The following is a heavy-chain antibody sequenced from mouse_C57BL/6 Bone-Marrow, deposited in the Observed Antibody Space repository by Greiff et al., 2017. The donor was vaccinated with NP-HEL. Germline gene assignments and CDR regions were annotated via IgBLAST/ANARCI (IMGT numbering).Heavy chain of an antibody. CDR1: GYSFTDYN. D-gene: IGHD5-5*01. Sequence: EVQLQQSGPELVKPGASVKISCKASGYSFTDYNMNWVKQSTGKSLEWIGVINPNSGTTSYNQKFTGKATLTVDQSSCPAYMQLHSLTSEGATVYYGARSGEMDYPYYFDGWGKGTTLTVSS. CDR3: ARSGEMDYPYYFDG. J-gene: IGHJ2*01. V-gene: IGHV1-39*01. CDR2: INPNSGTT.